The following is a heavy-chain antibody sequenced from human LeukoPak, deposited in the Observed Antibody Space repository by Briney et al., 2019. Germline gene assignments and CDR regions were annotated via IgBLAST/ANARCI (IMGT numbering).Heavy chain of an antibody. CDR2: ISGDGSST. CDR1: GITFSSYW. CDR3: ARDLGQYYDTSDNWFDP. J-gene: IGHJ5*02. D-gene: IGHD3-22*01. V-gene: IGHV3-74*01. Sequence: RPGGSLRLSCAASGITFSSYWMHWVRQAPGKGLVWVSRISGDGSSTNYADSVKGRFTISRDNAKNTLYLQMNSLRAEDTAVYYCARDLGQYYDTSDNWFDPWGQGTLVTVSS.